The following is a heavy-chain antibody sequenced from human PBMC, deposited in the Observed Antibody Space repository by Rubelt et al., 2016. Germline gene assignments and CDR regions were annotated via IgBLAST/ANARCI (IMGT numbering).Heavy chain of an antibody. CDR2: ISTQYRII. J-gene: IGHJ4*02. V-gene: IGHV3-48*02. D-gene: IGHD3-16*01. Sequence: GGSLKLSCAASGFTFSSYSMNWIRQAPGKGLEYIAYISTQYRIIHYADSVQGRFAISSDNAKNSLYLQMSSLRDEDTAVYYCARDHNYAFDNWGQGTLVTVSS. CDR1: GFTFSSYS. CDR3: ARDHNYAFDN.